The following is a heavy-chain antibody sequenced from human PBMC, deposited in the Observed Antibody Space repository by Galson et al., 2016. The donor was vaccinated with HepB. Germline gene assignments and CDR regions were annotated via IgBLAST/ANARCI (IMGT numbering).Heavy chain of an antibody. Sequence: SLRLSCAASGFTFGDFYMSWIRQAPGKGLEFVAYISAHSNSIYYADSVQGRFTVSRDSAQNSLYLRMNSLRVDDTAVYFCARGYSGASTYWGQGTLVAVSS. CDR1: GFTFGDFY. V-gene: IGHV3-11*04. CDR2: ISAHSNSI. J-gene: IGHJ4*02. CDR3: ARGYSGASTY. D-gene: IGHD4-11*01.